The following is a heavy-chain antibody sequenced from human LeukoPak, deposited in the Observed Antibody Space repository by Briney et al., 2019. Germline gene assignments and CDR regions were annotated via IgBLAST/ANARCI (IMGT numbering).Heavy chain of an antibody. V-gene: IGHV3-30-3*01. D-gene: IGHD2-2*02. J-gene: IGHJ6*02. CDR1: GFTFSSYA. CDR2: ISYDGSNK. CDR3: AGLGVPAAIYYYYGMDV. Sequence: GGSLRLSCAASGFTFSSYAMHWVRQAPGKGLEWVAVISYDGSNKYYADSVKGRFTISRDNSKNTLYLQMNSLRAEDTAVYYCAGLGVPAAIYYYYGMDVWGQGTTVTVSS.